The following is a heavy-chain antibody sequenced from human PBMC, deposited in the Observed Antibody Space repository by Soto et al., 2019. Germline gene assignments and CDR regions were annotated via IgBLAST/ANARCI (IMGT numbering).Heavy chain of an antibody. CDR3: AKVPTRPLWYMDV. CDR1: GFTFSSYA. V-gene: IGHV3-23*01. J-gene: IGHJ6*03. CDR2: ISGSAGST. D-gene: IGHD2-21*01. Sequence: GGSLRLSCAASGFTFSSYAMSWVRQAPGKGLEWVSAISGSAGSTYYADSVKGRFTISRDNSKNTLYLQMNSLRAEDTAIYYCAKVPTRPLWYMDVWGKGTKVTVSS.